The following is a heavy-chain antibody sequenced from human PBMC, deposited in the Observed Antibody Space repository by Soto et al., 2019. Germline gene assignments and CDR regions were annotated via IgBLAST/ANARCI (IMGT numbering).Heavy chain of an antibody. CDR1: GFTFSSYS. V-gene: IGHV3-30-3*01. CDR2: ISYDGSNK. Sequence: GGSLRLSCAASGFTFSSYSMHWVRQAPGKGLEWVAVISYDGSNKYYADSVKGRFIISRDNSKNTLYLQMNSLRAEDTAVYYCARDISPLRGAIFRLGYGMDVWGQGTTVTVSS. D-gene: IGHD3-16*01. J-gene: IGHJ6*02. CDR3: ARDISPLRGAIFRLGYGMDV.